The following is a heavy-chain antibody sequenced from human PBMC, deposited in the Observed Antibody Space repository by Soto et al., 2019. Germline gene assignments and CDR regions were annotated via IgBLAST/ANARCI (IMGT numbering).Heavy chain of an antibody. Sequence: QVQLVQSGAEVKKPGSSVKVSCKASGGTFSSYAISWVRQAPGQGLEWMGGVIPIFGTVNYAQKFQGRVTITADKSTSTAYMELSSLRSEDTAVYYCARDQGLGSDSSGCYSLWGQGTLVTVSS. J-gene: IGHJ4*02. CDR1: GGTFSSYA. CDR2: VIPIFGTV. V-gene: IGHV1-69*06. D-gene: IGHD6-19*01. CDR3: ARDQGLGSDSSGCYSL.